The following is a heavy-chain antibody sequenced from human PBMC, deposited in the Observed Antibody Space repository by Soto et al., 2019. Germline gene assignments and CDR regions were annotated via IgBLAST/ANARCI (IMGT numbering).Heavy chain of an antibody. J-gene: IGHJ5*02. V-gene: IGHV5-51*01. Sequence: VESLKISCQGSGYRFTSSWIGWVRQMPGKGLEWLGNVYPSDSDVRYSPSFEGRVTISADNSIKTAYLHLLNLKASDTAIYYGTKGHTSPTDAWGQGTWLTFPS. D-gene: IGHD1-26*01. CDR2: VYPSDSDV. CDR1: GYRFTSSW. CDR3: TKGHTSPTDA.